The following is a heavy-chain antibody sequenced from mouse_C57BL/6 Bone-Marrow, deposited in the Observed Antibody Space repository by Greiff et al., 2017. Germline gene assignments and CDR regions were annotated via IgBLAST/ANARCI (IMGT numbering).Heavy chain of an antibody. Sequence: QVQLQQPGAELVKPGASVKLSCKASGYTFTSYWMQWVKQRPGQGLEWIGEIDPSDSYTNYNQKFKGKATLTVDTSSSTAYMQLSSLTSEDSAVYYCAREDIYYGNYPLDDWGKGTTLTVSS. CDR2: IDPSDSYT. D-gene: IGHD2-1*01. J-gene: IGHJ2*01. CDR1: GYTFTSYW. V-gene: IGHV1-50*01. CDR3: AREDIYYGNYPLDD.